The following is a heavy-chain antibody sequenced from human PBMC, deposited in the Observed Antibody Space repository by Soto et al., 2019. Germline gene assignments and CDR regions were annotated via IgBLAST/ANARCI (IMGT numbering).Heavy chain of an antibody. CDR1: GFTFSSYS. D-gene: IGHD6-19*01. Sequence: EVQLVESGGGVVQPGGSLRLSCAASGFTFSSYSMNWVRQAPGKGLEWVSYISSSSSTIHYADSVKGRFTISRDNAKNSLYLQMSSLRAEDTAVYYCAGWRNNWFDPGGQGTLVTVSS. V-gene: IGHV3-48*01. CDR3: AGWRNNWFDP. J-gene: IGHJ5*02. CDR2: ISSSSSTI.